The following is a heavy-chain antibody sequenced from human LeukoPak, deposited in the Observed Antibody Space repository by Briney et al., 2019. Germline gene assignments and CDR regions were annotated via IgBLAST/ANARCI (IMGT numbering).Heavy chain of an antibody. V-gene: IGHV4-4*02. CDR3: AKNGQSGFSFDP. D-gene: IGHD1-26*01. J-gene: IGHJ5*02. CDR1: GGSISSSNW. Sequence: SGTLSLTCGVSGGSISSSNWWSWVRQPPGKGLEWIGEINPSGSTNYNPSLKSRVTISVDKSKNQFSLKLSSVTAADTAVYYCAKNGQSGFSFDPWGQGTLVTVSS. CDR2: INPSGST.